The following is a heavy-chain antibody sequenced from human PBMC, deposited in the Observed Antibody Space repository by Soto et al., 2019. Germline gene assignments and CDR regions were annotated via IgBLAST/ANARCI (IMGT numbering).Heavy chain of an antibody. CDR1: GFTFSSYA. Sequence: PGVSLRLSCAASGFTFSSYAMSWVRQAPGKGLEWVSAISGSGGSTYYADSVKGRFTISRDNSKNTLYLQMNSLRAEDTAVYYCAKDQGHYGDFNRFDPWGQGTLVTVSS. J-gene: IGHJ5*02. D-gene: IGHD4-17*01. CDR2: ISGSGGST. V-gene: IGHV3-23*01. CDR3: AKDQGHYGDFNRFDP.